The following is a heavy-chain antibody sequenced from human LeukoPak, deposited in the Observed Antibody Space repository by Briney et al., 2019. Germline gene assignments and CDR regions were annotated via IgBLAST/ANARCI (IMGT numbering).Heavy chain of an antibody. J-gene: IGHJ5*02. D-gene: IGHD2-2*01. CDR2: IYHSGST. CDR3: AREYCSSTSCYEGDWFDP. CDR1: GGSISSSNW. Sequence: SGTLSLTCAVSGGSISSSNWWSWVRQPPGKGLEWIGEIYHSGSTNYNPSLKSRVTISVDKSKNQFSLKLSSVTAADTAVYYCAREYCSSTSCYEGDWFDPWGQGTLVTVSS. V-gene: IGHV4-4*02.